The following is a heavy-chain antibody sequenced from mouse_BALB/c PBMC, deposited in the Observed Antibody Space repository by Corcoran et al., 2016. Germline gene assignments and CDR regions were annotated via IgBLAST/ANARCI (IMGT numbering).Heavy chain of an antibody. CDR3: TRRYYGSRDYYAMDY. Sequence: EVQLQQSGPELVKPGASMKISCKASGYSFTGYTMNWVKQSQGKNLEWIGLINPYNGGTSYNQKFKGKATLTVDKSSSTAYMELLSLTSEDSAVYYCTRRYYGSRDYYAMDYWGQGTSVTVSS. CDR1: GYSFTGYT. CDR2: INPYNGGT. J-gene: IGHJ4*01. D-gene: IGHD1-1*01. V-gene: IGHV1-18*01.